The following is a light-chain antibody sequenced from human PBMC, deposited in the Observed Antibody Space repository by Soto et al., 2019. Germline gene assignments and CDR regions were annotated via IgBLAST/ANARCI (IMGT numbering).Light chain of an antibody. CDR1: NIGSKN. CDR2: RDN. V-gene: IGLV3-9*01. J-gene: IGLJ2*01. Sequence: SYELTQPLSVSVALGQTARITCGGNNIGSKNVHWYQQKPGQAPVLVIYRDNNRPSGIPERFSGSNSGNTATLTISRAQAGDEADYYCQVWDSSTVVFGGGTTLTVL. CDR3: QVWDSSTVV.